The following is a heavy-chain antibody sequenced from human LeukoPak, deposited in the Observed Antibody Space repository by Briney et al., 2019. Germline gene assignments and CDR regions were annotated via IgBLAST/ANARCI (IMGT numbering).Heavy chain of an antibody. D-gene: IGHD6-13*01. CDR2: IYYSGTT. CDR1: GGSIGSFY. Sequence: SETLSLTCTVSGGSIGSFYWTWIRQPPGKGLEWIGYIYYSGTTNYNPSLKSRVTISVDTSKNQFSLKLTSVTAADTAVYYCARDRGSTCDYWGQGTLVTVSS. CDR3: ARDRGSTCDY. V-gene: IGHV4-59*01. J-gene: IGHJ4*02.